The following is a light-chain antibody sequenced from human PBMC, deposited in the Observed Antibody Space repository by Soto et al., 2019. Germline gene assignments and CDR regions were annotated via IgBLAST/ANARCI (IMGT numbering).Light chain of an antibody. CDR1: QRLNSY. Sequence: DIQMTQSPSSLSASIGDRVTITCRASQRLNSYLNWYQQKPGTAPKLMIYAASNLQSGVPSRFSGSGSWTDFTLTISSLQPEDFASYFCYQSYSGPLTFGPGTNVDIK. CDR2: AAS. CDR3: YQSYSGPLT. V-gene: IGKV1-39*01. J-gene: IGKJ3*01.